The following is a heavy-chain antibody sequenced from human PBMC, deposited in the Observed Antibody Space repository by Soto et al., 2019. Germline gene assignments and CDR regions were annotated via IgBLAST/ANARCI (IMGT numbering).Heavy chain of an antibody. Sequence: QLQLQESGPGLVKPSETLSLTCTVSGGSISSSSYYWGWIRQPPGKGLEWIGSIYYSGSTYYNPSLKSRVTISVDTSKNQFSLKLSSVTAADTAVYYCAGGASSGGSCSPPQGCAFDIWGQGTMVTVSS. J-gene: IGHJ3*02. CDR1: GGSISSSSYY. V-gene: IGHV4-39*01. CDR3: AGGASSGGSCSPPQGCAFDI. D-gene: IGHD2-15*01. CDR2: IYYSGST.